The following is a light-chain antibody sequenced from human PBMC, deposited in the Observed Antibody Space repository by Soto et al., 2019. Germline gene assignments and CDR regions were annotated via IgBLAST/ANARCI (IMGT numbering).Light chain of an antibody. Sequence: DIQVTQSPSSLSASVGDRVTITCRASQNIRTYLTWYQQKPGKDPKVLIYEAADLQSGVPSRFSGSGSGTDFSLTISSLQPEDFVTYYCQQSFYAPPTFGGGTKVEIK. V-gene: IGKV1-39*01. CDR2: EAA. CDR3: QQSFYAPPT. J-gene: IGKJ4*02. CDR1: QNIRTY.